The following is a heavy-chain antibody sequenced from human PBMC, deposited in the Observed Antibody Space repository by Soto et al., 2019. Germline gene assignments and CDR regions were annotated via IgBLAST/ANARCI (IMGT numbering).Heavy chain of an antibody. CDR1: GGSISSYY. J-gene: IGHJ3*02. CDR3: AKGGYYYDDAFDI. D-gene: IGHD3-22*01. CDR2: IYYSGST. V-gene: IGHV4-59*01. Sequence: TSETLSLTCTVSGGSISSYYWSWIRQPPGKGLEWIGYIYYSGSTNYNPSLKSRVTISVDTSKNQFSLKLSSVTAADTAVHYCAKGGYYYDDAFDIWGQGTMVTVSS.